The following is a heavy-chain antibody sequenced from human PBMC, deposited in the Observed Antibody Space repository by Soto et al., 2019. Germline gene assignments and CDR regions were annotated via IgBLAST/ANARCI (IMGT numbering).Heavy chain of an antibody. CDR2: INAGNGNT. Sequence: QVQLVQSGAEVKKPGASVKVSCKASGYTFTSYAMHWVRQAPGQRLEWMGWINAGNGNTKYSQKFQGRVTITRDTSXXXAXXELSSLRSEHTAVYYCASSYSNYALIDYYYYGMDVWGQGTTVTVSS. J-gene: IGHJ6*02. D-gene: IGHD4-4*01. V-gene: IGHV1-3*01. CDR1: GYTFTSYA. CDR3: ASSYSNYALIDYYYYGMDV.